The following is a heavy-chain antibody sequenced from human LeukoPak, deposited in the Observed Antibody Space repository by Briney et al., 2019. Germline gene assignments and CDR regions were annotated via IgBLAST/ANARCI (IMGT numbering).Heavy chain of an antibody. Sequence: PSETLSLTCTVSGGSISSSSYYWGWIRQPPGTGLEWIGSIYYSGSTYYNPSLKSRVTISVDTSKNQFSLKLSSVTAADTAVYYCARLYCSSTSCYVRHYYYYYMDVWGKGTTVTVSS. CDR2: IYYSGST. CDR3: ARLYCSSTSCYVRHYYYYYMDV. D-gene: IGHD2-2*01. CDR1: GGSISSSSYY. V-gene: IGHV4-39*01. J-gene: IGHJ6*03.